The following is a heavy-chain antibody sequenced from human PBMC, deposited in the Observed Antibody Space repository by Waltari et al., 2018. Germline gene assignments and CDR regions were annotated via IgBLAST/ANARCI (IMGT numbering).Heavy chain of an antibody. CDR2: IDWDDGK. V-gene: IGHV2-70*15. D-gene: IGHD3-16*02. CDR3: ARTDSYEYIWGSYRQDAFDI. CDR1: GFSLSTSGMC. J-gene: IGHJ3*02. Sequence: QVTLRVSGPALVKPTQTLTLTCTFSGFSLSTSGMCVSCIRQPPRKALEWLARIDWDDGKYYSTSLKTRLTRSKDTSKNQVVITMTNMDPVDTATYYCARTDSYEYIWGSYRQDAFDIWGKGTMVTVSS.